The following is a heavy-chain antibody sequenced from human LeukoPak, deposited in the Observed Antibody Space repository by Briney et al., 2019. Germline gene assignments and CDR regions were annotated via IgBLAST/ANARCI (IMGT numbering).Heavy chain of an antibody. V-gene: IGHV1-2*04. CDR3: ARASRPRIMITFGGVLEDAFDI. Sequence: GASVKVSCKASGYTFTGYYMHWVRQAPGQGLEWMGWINPNSGGTNYAQKFQGWVTMTRDTSISTAYMELSRLRSDDTAVYYCARASRPRIMITFGGVLEDAFDIWGQGTMVTVSS. J-gene: IGHJ3*02. D-gene: IGHD3-16*01. CDR1: GYTFTGYY. CDR2: INPNSGGT.